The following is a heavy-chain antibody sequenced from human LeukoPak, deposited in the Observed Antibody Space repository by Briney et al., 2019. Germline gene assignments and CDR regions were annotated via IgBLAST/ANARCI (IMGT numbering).Heavy chain of an antibody. CDR3: ARGPDYQTPDY. Sequence: PGGSLRLSCAASGFTFSSYSMNWVRQAPGKGLEWVSYISSSSSTIYYADSVKGRFTISRDNAKNSLYLQMNSLRAEDTAVYYCARGPDYQTPDYWGQGTLVTVSS. CDR1: GFTFSSYS. V-gene: IGHV3-48*01. D-gene: IGHD4-11*01. J-gene: IGHJ4*02. CDR2: ISSSSSTI.